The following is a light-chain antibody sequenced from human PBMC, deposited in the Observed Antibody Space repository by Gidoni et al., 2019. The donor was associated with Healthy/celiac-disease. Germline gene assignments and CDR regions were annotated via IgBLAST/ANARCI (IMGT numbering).Light chain of an antibody. CDR2: AAS. CDR3: QQYGSSPLT. Sequence: EIVLTQSPGTLSFSPGERVTLSCRASQSVRSSYLAWYQQKPGQAPRLLIYAASSRATGIPDRFSGSGSGTDFTLTISRLEPEDFAVYYCQQYGSSPLTFGGGTKVEIK. J-gene: IGKJ4*01. CDR1: QSVRSSY. V-gene: IGKV3-20*01.